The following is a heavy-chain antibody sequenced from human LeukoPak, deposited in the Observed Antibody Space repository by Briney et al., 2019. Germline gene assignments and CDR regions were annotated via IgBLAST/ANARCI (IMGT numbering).Heavy chain of an antibody. CDR1: GYTFSSYD. Sequence: ASVKVSCKASGYTFSSYDISWVRQAPGQGLEWMGWISAYNGNTSYAQKVQGRVTMTTDTSTSTAYMEVRSLRSDDTAVYYCARQFTYYSDSSGHYLADYWGQGTLVTVSS. J-gene: IGHJ4*02. D-gene: IGHD3-22*01. CDR2: ISAYNGNT. CDR3: ARQFTYYSDSSGHYLADY. V-gene: IGHV1-18*01.